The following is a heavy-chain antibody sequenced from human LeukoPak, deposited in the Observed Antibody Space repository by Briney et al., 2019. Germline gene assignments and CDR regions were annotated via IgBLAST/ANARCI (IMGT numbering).Heavy chain of an antibody. J-gene: IGHJ5*02. CDR3: ARSIDFWSGSRNWFDP. CDR1: GGSISSGGYY. Sequence: SETLSLTCTVSGGSISSGGYYWSWILQHPGKGLEWIGYIYYSGSTYYNPSLKSRVTISVDTSKNQFSLKLSSVTAADTAVYYCARSIDFWSGSRNWFDPWGQGTLVTVSS. V-gene: IGHV4-31*03. CDR2: IYYSGST. D-gene: IGHD3-3*01.